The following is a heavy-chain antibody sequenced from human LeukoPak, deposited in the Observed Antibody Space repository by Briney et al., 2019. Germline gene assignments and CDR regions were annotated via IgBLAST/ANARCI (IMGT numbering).Heavy chain of an antibody. V-gene: IGHV4-38-2*02. CDR1: GTPIRSGFS. D-gene: IGHD4-11*01. Sequence: SETLSSPWPVLGTPIRSGFSWAWIGHPPGKGLEWIGSIYHSGTYYNPSLESRVTMSIDTSKNQFSLRLSSVTAADTAVYYCARDDYSNYGHYWGQGKLVTVSS. CDR3: ARDDYSNYGHY. CDR2: IYHSGT. J-gene: IGHJ4*02.